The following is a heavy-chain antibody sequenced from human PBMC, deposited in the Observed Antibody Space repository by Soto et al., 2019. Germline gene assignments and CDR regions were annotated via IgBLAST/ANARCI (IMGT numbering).Heavy chain of an antibody. CDR3: AGLRGYAGSPIDY. J-gene: IGHJ4*02. CDR1: GGSIISGY. D-gene: IGHD2-15*01. CDR2: ISHSGNT. Sequence: SETLSLTCTVSGGSIISGYWSWIRQPPGKGLVWIGYISHSGNTNYNPSVKSRVTLSVDTPKNQFSLRLSSVTTADTAVYYCAGLRGYAGSPIDYWGQGTLVTVSS. V-gene: IGHV4-59*01.